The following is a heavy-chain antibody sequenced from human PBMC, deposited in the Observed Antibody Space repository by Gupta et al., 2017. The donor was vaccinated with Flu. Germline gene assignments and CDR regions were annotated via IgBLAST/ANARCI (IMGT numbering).Heavy chain of an antibody. CDR1: GFMFSSYT. CDR2: LVASDSST. D-gene: IGHD3-16*01. Sequence: RLSWVASGFMFSSYTMTWVRQAPGKGLEWVSALVASDSSTYYAASVKGRFTISRDNSKNTLYLQMDSLRPEDTDIYYYARNGGGLGVWGQG. J-gene: IGHJ6*02. V-gene: IGHV3-23*01. CDR3: ARNGGGLGV.